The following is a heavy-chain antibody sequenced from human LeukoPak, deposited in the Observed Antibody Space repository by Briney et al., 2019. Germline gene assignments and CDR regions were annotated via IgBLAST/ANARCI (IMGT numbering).Heavy chain of an antibody. V-gene: IGHV4-34*01. CDR1: GGSFSGYY. Sequence: PSETLSLTCAVYGGSFSGYYWSWIRQPPGKGLEWIGEINHSGSTNYNPSLKSRATISVDTSKNQFSLKLSSVTAADTAVYYCARKMATTRGYFDYWGQGTLVTVSS. CDR3: ARKMATTRGYFDY. CDR2: INHSGST. D-gene: IGHD5-24*01. J-gene: IGHJ4*02.